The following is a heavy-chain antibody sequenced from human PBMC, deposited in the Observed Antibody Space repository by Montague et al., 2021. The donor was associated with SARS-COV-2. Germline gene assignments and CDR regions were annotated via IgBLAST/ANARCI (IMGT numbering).Heavy chain of an antibody. V-gene: IGHV4-4*07. D-gene: IGHD1-14*01. Sequence: SETLSLTCTVSGGSISSCYWSWIRQPAGKGLEWIGLIYTSGSTNYNPSLKSRVTMSLDTSKNQFSLKLRSVTAADTAAYYCARGSFGMGAFDIWGQGTMVTVSS. J-gene: IGHJ3*02. CDR2: IYTSGST. CDR1: GGSISSCY. CDR3: ARGSFGMGAFDI.